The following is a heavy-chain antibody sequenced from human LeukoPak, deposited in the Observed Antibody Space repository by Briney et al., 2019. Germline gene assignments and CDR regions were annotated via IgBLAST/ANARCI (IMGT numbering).Heavy chain of an antibody. J-gene: IGHJ4*02. V-gene: IGHV1-18*01. Sequence: ASVKVSCKASGYTFINYGINWVRQAPGQGLEWTGWISAYNGNTNYAQSLQGRVTMTTDTSTSTVYMEMRSLTSDDTAVYYCARDGVYSSSHRFDYWGQGTLVTVSS. CDR2: ISAYNGNT. CDR1: GYTFINYG. D-gene: IGHD6-6*01. CDR3: ARDGVYSSSHRFDY.